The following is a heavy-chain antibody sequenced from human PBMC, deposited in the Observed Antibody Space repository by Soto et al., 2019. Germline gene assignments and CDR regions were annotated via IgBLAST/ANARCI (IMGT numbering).Heavy chain of an antibody. CDR2: IYSGGST. CDR3: ARGPHVGISTS. Sequence: EVQLVESGGGLIQPGGSLRLSCAASGFNVSSNYMSWVRQAPGKGLEWLSVIYSGGSTYYAESVKGRFTISRDNSKNTLNLPMNALRVEDTAVDYCARGPHVGISTSWGQGTLVTVSS. D-gene: IGHD2-2*01. V-gene: IGHV3-53*01. J-gene: IGHJ4*02. CDR1: GFNVSSNY.